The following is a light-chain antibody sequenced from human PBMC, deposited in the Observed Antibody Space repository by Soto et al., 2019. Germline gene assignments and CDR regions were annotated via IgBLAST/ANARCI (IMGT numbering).Light chain of an antibody. J-gene: IGKJ4*01. CDR3: QQLNGYQLA. CDR2: SAS. V-gene: IGKV1-9*01. CDR1: PGMSTY. Sequence: DIQLTQSPSFLSASVGDTVTITCRASPGMSTYLAWYQQKPGKVPKLLIRSASTLQSGVPPRFSGGGSGTEFTLTISTPLPDDGGIYYCQQLNGYQLAFGGGTNVEIK.